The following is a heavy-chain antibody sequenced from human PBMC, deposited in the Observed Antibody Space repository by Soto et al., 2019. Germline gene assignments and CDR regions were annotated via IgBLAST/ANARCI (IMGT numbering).Heavy chain of an antibody. Sequence: GGSLRLSCAASGFTFSSYTMHWVRQAPGKGLEWVAVVSHDGRDTHYADSVKGRFTISRDSSKNTVSLEMTSLRAEDTAVYYCAKGGRQWLVTSDFNYWGQGALVTVSS. CDR2: VSHDGRDT. V-gene: IGHV3-30*04. J-gene: IGHJ4*02. CDR1: GFTFSSYT. D-gene: IGHD6-19*01. CDR3: AKGGRQWLVTSDFNY.